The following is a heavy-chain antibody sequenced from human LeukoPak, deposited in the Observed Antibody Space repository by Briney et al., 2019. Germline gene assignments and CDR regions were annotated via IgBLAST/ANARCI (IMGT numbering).Heavy chain of an antibody. J-gene: IGHJ4*02. CDR3: ARGPKVEPGETDY. V-gene: IGHV1-8*01. Sequence: ASVKVSCKASGGTFTSYDINWVRQATGQGLEWMGWMNPNSGNTGYAQKFQGRVTMTRNTSISTAYMELSSLRSEDTAVYYCARGPKVEPGETDYWGQGILVTVSS. CDR2: MNPNSGNT. CDR1: GGTFTSYD. D-gene: IGHD3-10*01.